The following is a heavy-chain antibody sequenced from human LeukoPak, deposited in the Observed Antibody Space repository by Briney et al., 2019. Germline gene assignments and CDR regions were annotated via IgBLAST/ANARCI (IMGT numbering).Heavy chain of an antibody. CDR3: ARGGLAAAGNNWFDP. CDR1: GGSFSGYY. Sequence: SETLSITCAVYGGSFSGYYWSLIRQPPGKGLDWIGEINHSGSTNYNPSLKSRVTISVDTSKNQFSLKLSSVTAADTAVYYCARGGLAAAGNNWFDPWGQGTLVTVSS. CDR2: INHSGST. V-gene: IGHV4-34*01. J-gene: IGHJ5*02. D-gene: IGHD6-13*01.